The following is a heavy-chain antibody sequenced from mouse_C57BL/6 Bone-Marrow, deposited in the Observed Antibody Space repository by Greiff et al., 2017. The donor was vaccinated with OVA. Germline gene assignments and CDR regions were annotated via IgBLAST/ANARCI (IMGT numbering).Heavy chain of an antibody. D-gene: IGHD2-1*01. V-gene: IGHV14-4*01. CDR3: TSYGNFDY. J-gene: IGHJ2*01. CDR1: GFNIKDDY. Sequence: VQLQQSGAELVRPGASVKLSCTASGFNIKDDYMPWVKQRPEQGLERIGWIDPANGDTEYASKFQGKATITADTSSNTAYLQLSSLTSEDTAVYYCTSYGNFDYWGQGTTLTVSS. CDR2: IDPANGDT.